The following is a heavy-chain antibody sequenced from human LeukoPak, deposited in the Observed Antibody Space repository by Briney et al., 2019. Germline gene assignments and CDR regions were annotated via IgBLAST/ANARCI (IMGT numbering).Heavy chain of an antibody. CDR3: ARVPYCSGGRCNYYYYYGMDV. CDR2: INHSGNT. CDR1: GGSLSGYY. Sequence: SETLSLTCTVYGGSLSGYYWSWIRQPPGEGLEWIGEINHSGNTKYNPSLKSRVTISVDTSKNQFSLKLSSVTAADTAVYYCARVPYCSGGRCNYYYYYGMDVWGQGITVTVSS. D-gene: IGHD2-15*01. J-gene: IGHJ6*02. V-gene: IGHV4-34*01.